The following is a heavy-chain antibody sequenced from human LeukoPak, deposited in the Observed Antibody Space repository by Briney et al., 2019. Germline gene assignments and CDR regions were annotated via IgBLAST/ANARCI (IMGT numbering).Heavy chain of an antibody. J-gene: IGHJ4*02. CDR3: ASMFGELLYYFDY. D-gene: IGHD3-10*02. CDR2: ISYDGSNK. V-gene: IGHV3-30-3*01. Sequence: PGGSLRLSCAASGFTFSSYAMHWVRQAPGKGLEWVAVISYDGSNKYYADSVKGRFTISRDNSKNTLYLQMNSLRAEDTAVYYCASMFGELLYYFDYWGQGTLVTVSS. CDR1: GFTFSSYA.